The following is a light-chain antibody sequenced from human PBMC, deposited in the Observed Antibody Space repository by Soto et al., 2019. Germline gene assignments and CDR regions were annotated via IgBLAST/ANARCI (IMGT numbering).Light chain of an antibody. CDR3: QQYYSYPWT. CDR1: QGISSY. Sequence: AIRMTQSPSSFSASTGDRVTITCRASQGISSYLAWYQQKPGKAPTLLIYATSTLQSGVPSRFSGSGSGTDFTPTISCLQAEDGAPYYYQQYYSYPWTFGQVTKVEIK. V-gene: IGKV1-8*01. J-gene: IGKJ1*01. CDR2: ATS.